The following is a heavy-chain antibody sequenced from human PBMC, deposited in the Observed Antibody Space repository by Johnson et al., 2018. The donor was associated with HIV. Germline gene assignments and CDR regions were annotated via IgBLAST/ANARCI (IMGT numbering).Heavy chain of an antibody. CDR2: ISSNGGST. CDR3: ARVMVQGDAFDI. D-gene: IGHD3-10*01. J-gene: IGHJ3*02. CDR1: GFTFSSYA. Sequence: VQLVESGGGLVQPGGSLRLSCAASGFTFSSYAMHWVRQAPGKGLEYVSAISSNGGSTYYANSVKGRFTISRDNSKNTLYLQMGSLRAEDMAVYYCARVMVQGDAFDIWGQGTMVTVSS. V-gene: IGHV3-64*01.